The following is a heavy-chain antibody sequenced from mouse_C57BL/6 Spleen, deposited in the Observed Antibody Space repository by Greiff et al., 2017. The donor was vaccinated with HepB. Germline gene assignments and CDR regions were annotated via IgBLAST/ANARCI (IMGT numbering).Heavy chain of an antibody. Sequence: QVQLQQPGAELVRPGTSVKLSCKASGYTFTSYWMHWVKQRPGQGLEWIGVIDPSDSYTNYNQKFKGKATLTVDTSSSTAYMQLSSLTSEDSAVYYCARSNYVWYFDVWGTGTTVTVSS. D-gene: IGHD2-5*01. CDR1: GYTFTSYW. J-gene: IGHJ1*03. V-gene: IGHV1-59*01. CDR3: ARSNYVWYFDV. CDR2: IDPSDSYT.